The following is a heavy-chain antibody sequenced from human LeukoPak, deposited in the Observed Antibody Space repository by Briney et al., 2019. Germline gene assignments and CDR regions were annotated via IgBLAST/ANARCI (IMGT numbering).Heavy chain of an antibody. CDR3: ARDRGRGYDSSGLIFDP. Sequence: PGGSLRLSCAASGFTFSSYAMHWVRQAPGKGLEWVAAISYDGSNKYYADSVKGRFTISRDNSKDTLYLQMNSLRAEDTAVYYCARDRGRGYDSSGLIFDPWGQGTLVTVSS. CDR2: ISYDGSNK. J-gene: IGHJ5*02. V-gene: IGHV3-30*04. CDR1: GFTFSSYA. D-gene: IGHD3-22*01.